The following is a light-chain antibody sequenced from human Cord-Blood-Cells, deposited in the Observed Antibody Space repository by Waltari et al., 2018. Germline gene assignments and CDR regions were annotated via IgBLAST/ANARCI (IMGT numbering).Light chain of an antibody. CDR1: QKVSSY. Sequence: EIALTQSPATVSLSQGDSATLTCSPSQKVSSYLAWYQQKPGQAPRLLIYDASNRATGVPARFSGSGSGTDFTLTISSLEPEDVAVYYCQQRSSRPPYTFGEGTKLEIK. CDR3: QQRSSRPPYT. CDR2: DAS. V-gene: IGKV3-11*01. J-gene: IGKJ2*01.